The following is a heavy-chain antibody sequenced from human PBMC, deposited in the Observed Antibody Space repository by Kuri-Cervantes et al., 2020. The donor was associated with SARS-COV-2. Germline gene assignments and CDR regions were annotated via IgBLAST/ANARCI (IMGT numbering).Heavy chain of an antibody. CDR3: ARVLVRAFYYFYAVDV. J-gene: IGHJ6*02. CDR1: GFTFNTCA. V-gene: IGHV3-30-3*01. CDR2: ISDDGSKK. D-gene: IGHD2-21*01. Sequence: GESLKISCAASGFTFNTCAMHWVRQAPGKGLEWVAVISDDGSKKYYRDSVKGRFTISRDTSKNTLYLQMNGLRPDDTGVYFCARVLVRAFYYFYAVDVWGQGTTVTVSS.